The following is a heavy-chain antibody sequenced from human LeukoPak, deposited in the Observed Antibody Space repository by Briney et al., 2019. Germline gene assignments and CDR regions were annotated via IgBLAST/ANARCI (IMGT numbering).Heavy chain of an antibody. CDR2: INPNSGDT. J-gene: IGHJ3*02. CDR3: AKLLYSGSDESAFDI. CDR1: GYTFTGYY. D-gene: IGHD5-12*01. Sequence: ASVKVSCKASGYTFTGYYTHWVRQAPGQGLEWMGWINPNSGDTKYAQKFQGRVTMTRDTSISTVYMELNRLRSDDTPVYYCAKLLYSGSDESAFDIWGQGTMVTVSS. V-gene: IGHV1-2*02.